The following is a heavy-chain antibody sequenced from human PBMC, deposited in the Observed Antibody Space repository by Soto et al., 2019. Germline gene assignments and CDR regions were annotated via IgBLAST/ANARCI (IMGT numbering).Heavy chain of an antibody. D-gene: IGHD6-19*01. Sequence: QVQLVQSGAEVKKPGSSVKVSCKASGGTFSSYAFTWVRQAPGQGLEWMGGIIPMFGTANYAQKFQGRVTITADESTSTAYMELSSLRSEDTAVYYCAREVAGKYCFDYWGQGTLVTVSS. CDR3: AREVAGKYCFDY. J-gene: IGHJ4*02. CDR2: IIPMFGTA. CDR1: GGTFSSYA. V-gene: IGHV1-69*01.